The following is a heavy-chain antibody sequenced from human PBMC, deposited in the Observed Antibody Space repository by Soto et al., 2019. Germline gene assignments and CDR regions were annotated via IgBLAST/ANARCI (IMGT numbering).Heavy chain of an antibody. CDR3: AKVLGPYYDILTGYYGFDY. Sequence: GGSLRLSCAASGFTFSSYAMSWVRQAPGKGLEWVSAISGSGGSTYYADSVKGRFTISRDNSKNTLYLQMNSLRAEDTAVYYCAKVLGPYYDILTGYYGFDYWGQGTLVTVSS. CDR2: ISGSGGST. J-gene: IGHJ4*02. V-gene: IGHV3-23*01. D-gene: IGHD3-9*01. CDR1: GFTFSSYA.